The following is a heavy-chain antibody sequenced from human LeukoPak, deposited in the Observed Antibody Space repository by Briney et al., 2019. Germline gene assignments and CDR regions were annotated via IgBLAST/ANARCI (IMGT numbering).Heavy chain of an antibody. CDR3: ATLYAGSTDY. CDR1: GFTFSSYW. D-gene: IGHD2-8*01. Sequence: GGSLRLSCAASGFTFSSYWMNWVRQAPGKGLVWVARIKPDGSSISSADSVKGRFTISRDNAKNTLYLRMNSLRAEDTAVYYCATLYAGSTDYWGRGTLVTVSS. J-gene: IGHJ4*02. CDR2: IKPDGSSI. V-gene: IGHV3-74*01.